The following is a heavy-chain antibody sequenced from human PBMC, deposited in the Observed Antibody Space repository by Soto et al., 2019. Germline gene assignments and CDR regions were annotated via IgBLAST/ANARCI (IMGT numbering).Heavy chain of an antibody. CDR1: GYTFTRYY. CDR2: INPNSGGT. Sequence: ASVKVSFKASGYTFTRYYMHWVRQAPGQGLEWMGWINPNSGGTNYAQKFQGRVTMTRDTSISTAYMELSRLRSDDAAVYYCARDRVAALGYYYYYGMDVWGQGTTVTVSS. D-gene: IGHD6-13*01. CDR3: ARDRVAALGYYYYYGMDV. V-gene: IGHV1-2*02. J-gene: IGHJ6*02.